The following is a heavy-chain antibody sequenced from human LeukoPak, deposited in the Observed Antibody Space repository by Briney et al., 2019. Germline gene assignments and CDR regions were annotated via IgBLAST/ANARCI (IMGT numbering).Heavy chain of an antibody. D-gene: IGHD2-15*01. CDR3: ARIHCSGGSCYSGFSFPYLGAYYYYMDV. J-gene: IGHJ6*03. V-gene: IGHV3-20*04. CDR1: GFTFSTYG. CDR2: INWNGGST. Sequence: GGSLRLSCAASGFTFSTYGMNWVRQAPGKGLEWVSGINWNGGSTGYADSVKGRFTISRDNAKNSLYLQMNSLRAEDTALYYCARIHCSGGSCYSGFSFPYLGAYYYYMDVWGKGTTVTVSS.